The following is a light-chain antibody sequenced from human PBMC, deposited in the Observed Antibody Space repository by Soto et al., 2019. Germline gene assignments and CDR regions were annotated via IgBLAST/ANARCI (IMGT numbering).Light chain of an antibody. V-gene: IGLV2-14*01. Sequence: QSALTQPASMSGSPGQSVTISCAGTSSDIGGYNYVSWYQHHPGTAPKLIIYDVSSRPSGVSHRFSASKSGNTASLTISGLRADDEAHYYCSSFSVDSTLFGTGTKVTVL. J-gene: IGLJ1*01. CDR3: SSFSVDSTL. CDR1: SSDIGGYNY. CDR2: DVS.